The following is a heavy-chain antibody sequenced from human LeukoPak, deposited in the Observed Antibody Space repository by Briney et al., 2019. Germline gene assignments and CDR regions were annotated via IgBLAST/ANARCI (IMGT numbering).Heavy chain of an antibody. CDR1: GGSISSHS. CDR3: ARDYLLYGMDV. J-gene: IGHJ6*02. Sequence: PSETLSLTCTVSGGSISSHSWSWIRQPPGKGLEWIGYIYYSGNTNYNPSLKSRVTVSVDTSKNKFSLKLRPVTAAHTAVYHCARDYLLYGMDVWGQGTTVTVSS. CDR2: IYYSGNT. V-gene: IGHV4-59*11.